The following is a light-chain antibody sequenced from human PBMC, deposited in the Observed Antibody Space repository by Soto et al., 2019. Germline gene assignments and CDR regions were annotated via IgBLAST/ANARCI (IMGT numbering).Light chain of an antibody. CDR1: SSDVGGYNY. V-gene: IGLV2-14*01. CDR2: AVT. CDR3: SSYTSSSTL. J-gene: IGLJ1*01. Sequence: LTQPASVSGSPGQSITISCTGTSSDVGGYNYVSWYQQHPGKAPKLMIYAVTDRPSGVSSRFSGSKSGNTASLTISGLQAEDEADYYCSSYTSSSTLFGTGTKVTVL.